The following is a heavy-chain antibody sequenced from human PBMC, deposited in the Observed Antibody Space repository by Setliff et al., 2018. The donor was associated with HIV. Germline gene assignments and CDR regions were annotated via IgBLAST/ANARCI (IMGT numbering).Heavy chain of an antibody. CDR3: ARANSIKGYSYGPDAFAI. D-gene: IGHD5-18*01. J-gene: IGHJ3*02. CDR1: GGSFSAYY. CDR2: INHSGSA. V-gene: IGHV4-34*01. Sequence: ETLSLTCAVYGGSFSAYYWKWIRQPPGKGLEWIGEINHSGSANYNPSLKSRVTISVDTSKRQSSLNLSSVTAADTAVYYCARANSIKGYSYGPDAFAIWGQGTLVTVSS.